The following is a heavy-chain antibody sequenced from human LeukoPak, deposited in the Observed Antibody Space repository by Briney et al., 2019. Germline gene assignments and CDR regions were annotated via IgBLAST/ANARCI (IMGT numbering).Heavy chain of an antibody. D-gene: IGHD6-13*01. J-gene: IGHJ6*03. Sequence: GGSLSLSYAASGFTFRIYSITWLRQSPAKGLQWVSSISSTSSYIFYADSVKGRFTISRDNAENSVYLQLNSLRAEETGVYYSARLDREDYSTRPVPYYNYYMPVWGKGTSVIVSS. CDR3: ARLDREDYSTRPVPYYNYYMPV. CDR2: ISSTSSYI. V-gene: IGHV3-21*01. CDR1: GFTFRIYS.